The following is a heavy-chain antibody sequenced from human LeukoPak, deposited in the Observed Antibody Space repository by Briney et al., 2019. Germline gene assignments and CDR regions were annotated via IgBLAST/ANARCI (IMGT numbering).Heavy chain of an antibody. V-gene: IGHV1-69*06. CDR2: IIPMSDTA. D-gene: IGHD1-26*01. CDR3: AREDDTGRYMGDDAFDI. CDR1: GGTFNSYA. J-gene: IGHJ3*02. Sequence: GASVKVSCTASGGTFNSYAISWVRQAPGQGLEWMGGIIPMSDTANYPQKFRGRLTITADIPTSTVYMELSSLRSEDTAAYYCAREDDTGRYMGDDAFDIWGQGTMVTVSS.